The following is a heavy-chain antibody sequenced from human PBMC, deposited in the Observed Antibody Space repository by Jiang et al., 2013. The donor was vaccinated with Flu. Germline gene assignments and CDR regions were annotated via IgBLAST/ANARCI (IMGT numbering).Heavy chain of an antibody. J-gene: IGHJ5*02. CDR1: GFTFSDYY. Sequence: VQLVESGGGLVKPGGSLRLSCAASGFTFSDYYMSWIRQAPGKGLEWVSYISSSGSTIYYADSVKGRFTISRDNAKNSLYLQMNSLRAEDTAVYYCARVLVTTYYYDSSGYPTGVFDPWGQGTLVTVSS. D-gene: IGHD3-22*01. CDR3: ARVLVTTYYYDSSGYPTGVFDP. V-gene: IGHV3-11*01. CDR2: ISSSGSTI.